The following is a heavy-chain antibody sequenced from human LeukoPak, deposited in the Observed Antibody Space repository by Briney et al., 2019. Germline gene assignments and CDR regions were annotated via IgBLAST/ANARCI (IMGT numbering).Heavy chain of an antibody. CDR3: ATMTYYYGSGSYYPFDY. Sequence: ASVKVSCKVSGYTLTELSMHWVRQAPGKGLEWMGGFDPEDGETIYAQKFQGRVTMTEDTSTDTAYMELSSLRSEDTAVYYCATMTYYYGSGSYYPFDYWGQGTLVTVSS. V-gene: IGHV1-24*01. CDR2: FDPEDGET. D-gene: IGHD3-10*01. CDR1: GYTLTELS. J-gene: IGHJ4*02.